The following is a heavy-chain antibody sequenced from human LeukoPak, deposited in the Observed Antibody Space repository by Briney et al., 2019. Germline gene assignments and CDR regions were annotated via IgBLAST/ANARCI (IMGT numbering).Heavy chain of an antibody. D-gene: IGHD3-22*01. CDR2: IYTSGST. J-gene: IGHJ1*01. CDR1: GGSISSSSYY. V-gene: IGHV4-61*02. Sequence: SETLSLTCTVSGGSISSSSYYWGWIRQPPGKGLEWIGRIYTSGSTNYNPSLKSRVTISVDTSKNQFSLKLSSVTAADTAVYYCAWGDYYDSSGQGIAEYFQHWGQGTLVTVSS. CDR3: AWGDYYDSSGQGIAEYFQH.